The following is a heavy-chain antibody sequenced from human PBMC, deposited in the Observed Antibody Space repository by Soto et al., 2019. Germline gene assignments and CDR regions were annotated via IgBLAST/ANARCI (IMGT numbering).Heavy chain of an antibody. CDR2: IIPILTTP. D-gene: IGHD2-8*02. Sequence: QVQLVQSGAEVKKTGSSVKVSCKASGGTFSIYGFSWVRQAPGQGPEWIGGIIPILTTPNYAQKFQGRVTIVADESTTKVYMALSSLKFEDTAVYYCATSVGIAPTGEDGMDVWGQGTSVTVSS. J-gene: IGHJ6*02. V-gene: IGHV1-69*01. CDR1: GGTFSIYG. CDR3: ATSVGIAPTGEDGMDV.